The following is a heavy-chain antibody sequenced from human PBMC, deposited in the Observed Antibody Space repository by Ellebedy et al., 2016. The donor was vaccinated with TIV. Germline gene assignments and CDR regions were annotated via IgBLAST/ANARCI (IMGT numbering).Heavy chain of an antibody. CDR2: IYYTGAT. Sequence: SETLSLTCTVSGGSISTSGSFWGWVSQPPGKGLEWIGTIYYTGATYYNPSLQSRVAISVDTSKNQFSLKLRSLTAADTAVYFCAKDRGSHITDFWGQGTLVTVSS. J-gene: IGHJ4*02. CDR3: AKDRGSHITDF. V-gene: IGHV4-39*07. D-gene: IGHD3-16*01. CDR1: GGSISTSGSF.